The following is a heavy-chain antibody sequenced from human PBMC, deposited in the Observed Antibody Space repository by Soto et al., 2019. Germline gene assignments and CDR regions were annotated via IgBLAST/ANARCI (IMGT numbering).Heavy chain of an antibody. Sequence: SETLSLTCTVSGGSISSYYWSWIRQPPGKGLEWIGYIYYSGSTNYNPSLKSRVTISVDTSKNQFSLKLSSVTAADTAVYYCAREGELLSDIGYYYYMDVWGKGTTVTVSS. D-gene: IGHD3-10*01. J-gene: IGHJ6*03. CDR3: AREGELLSDIGYYYYMDV. CDR1: GGSISSYY. V-gene: IGHV4-59*01. CDR2: IYYSGST.